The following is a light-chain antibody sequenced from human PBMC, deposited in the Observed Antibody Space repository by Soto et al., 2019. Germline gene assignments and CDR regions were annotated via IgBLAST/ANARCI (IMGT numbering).Light chain of an antibody. V-gene: IGKV3-20*01. J-gene: IGKJ4*01. CDR1: QSVRSRH. CDR3: QQYSSSPLT. CDR2: GAS. Sequence: ELVITQSATTLPSSHANRSSLSCKPSQSVRSRHLAWYQQKPGQAPRLLIYGASSRATGIPDRFSGSGSGTDFTLTISRLEPEDFAVYKCQQYSSSPLTFGGGTKVDI.